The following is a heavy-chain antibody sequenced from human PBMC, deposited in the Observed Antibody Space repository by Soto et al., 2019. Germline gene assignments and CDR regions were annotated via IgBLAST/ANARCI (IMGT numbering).Heavy chain of an antibody. V-gene: IGHV3-30*03. D-gene: IGHD5-18*01. CDR1: GFTFSSYF. CDR3: AGGVDTAMGFDY. CDR2: ISYDGSNK. Sequence: GGSLRLSCAASGFTFSSYFMHWVRQAPGKGLEWVAVISYDGSNKYYADSVKGRFTISRDNSKNTLYLQMNSLRAEDTAVYYCAGGVDTAMGFDYWGQGTLVTSPQ. J-gene: IGHJ4*02.